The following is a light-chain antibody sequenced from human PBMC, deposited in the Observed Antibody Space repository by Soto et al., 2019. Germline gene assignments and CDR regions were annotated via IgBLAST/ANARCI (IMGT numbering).Light chain of an antibody. Sequence: DIPVTQSPSSLSASVGDRVTITCRASQGVGDRLGWYQQKPGNAPKRLIYATSNLESGVPSRFSGSGSGTEFTLTISSLLPEDLATYYCLQHNSFPFAFGPGTKVDFK. CDR1: QGVGDR. CDR3: LQHNSFPFA. CDR2: ATS. V-gene: IGKV1-17*01. J-gene: IGKJ3*01.